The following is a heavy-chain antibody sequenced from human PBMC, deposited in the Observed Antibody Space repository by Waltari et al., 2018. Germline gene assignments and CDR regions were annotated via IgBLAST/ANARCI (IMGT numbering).Heavy chain of an antibody. CDR2: IYYSGST. CDR1: GGSISSGDYY. V-gene: IGHV4-30-4*08. J-gene: IGHJ5*02. CDR3: ARERTNYYDSSSNWFDP. D-gene: IGHD3-22*01. Sequence: VQLQESGPGLVKPSQTLSLTCTVSGGSISSGDYYWSWIRQPPGKGLEWIGYIYYSGSTYYNPSLKSRVTISVDTSKNQFSLKLSSVTAADTAVYYCARERTNYYDSSSNWFDPWGQGTLVTVSS.